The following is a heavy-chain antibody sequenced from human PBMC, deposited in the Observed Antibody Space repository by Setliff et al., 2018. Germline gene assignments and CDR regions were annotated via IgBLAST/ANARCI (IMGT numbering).Heavy chain of an antibody. Sequence: PSETLSLTCNVSGGSVSSGYYYWDWIRQPPGKGLEWIGTVYYTGRTYYNPSLKSRVTIAVDAPDNHFSLKLRSVTAADTAVYYCARAPNDLGVDWLFNNYFDYWGHGTRVTVSS. J-gene: IGHJ4*01. CDR1: GGSVSSGYYY. D-gene: IGHD3-9*01. CDR3: ARAPNDLGVDWLFNNYFDY. CDR2: VYYTGRT. V-gene: IGHV4-39*02.